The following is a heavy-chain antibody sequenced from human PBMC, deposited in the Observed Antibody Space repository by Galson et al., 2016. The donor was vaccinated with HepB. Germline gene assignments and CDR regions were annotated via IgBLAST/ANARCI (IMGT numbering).Heavy chain of an antibody. D-gene: IGHD3-22*01. CDR3: GRAIVDGVHYYFDY. CDR1: GFTFGDYA. CDR2: IRSKVYGATT. Sequence: SLRLSCATSGFTFGDYALSWFRQAPGKGLEWVGFIRSKVYGATTEYAASVKGRFTISRDDSKSIAYLQMNSLKTEDTAVYYCGRAIVDGVHYYFDYWGQGTLVTVSS. J-gene: IGHJ4*02. V-gene: IGHV3-49*03.